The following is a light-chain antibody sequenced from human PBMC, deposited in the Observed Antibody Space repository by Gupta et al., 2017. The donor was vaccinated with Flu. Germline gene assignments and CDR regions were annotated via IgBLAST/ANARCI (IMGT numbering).Light chain of an antibody. Sequence: QSALTQPASVSGSPGQSITISCTGTSSDVGSYNLVSWYQKHPGEAPKLMIYEDNKRPSGVSNRFSGSKSGNTASLTISGLQAEDEADYYCCSYAGISTWVFGGGTKLTVL. V-gene: IGLV2-23*01. CDR3: CSYAGISTWV. CDR2: EDN. J-gene: IGLJ3*02. CDR1: SSDVGSYNL.